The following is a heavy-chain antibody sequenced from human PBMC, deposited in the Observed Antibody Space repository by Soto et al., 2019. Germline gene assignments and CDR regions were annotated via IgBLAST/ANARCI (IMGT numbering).Heavy chain of an antibody. V-gene: IGHV1-3*01. CDR1: GYTFTSYT. Sequence: ASVKVSCKASGYTFTSYTIHWVRQAPGQSLEWMGWINPGNGNTKSSQNFQGRVTFTRDTSASTAYMELSSLRSEDTAVYYCGTYSREGLTNWFDPWGQGTLVTVSS. CDR3: GTYSREGLTNWFDP. J-gene: IGHJ5*02. CDR2: INPGNGNT. D-gene: IGHD2-15*01.